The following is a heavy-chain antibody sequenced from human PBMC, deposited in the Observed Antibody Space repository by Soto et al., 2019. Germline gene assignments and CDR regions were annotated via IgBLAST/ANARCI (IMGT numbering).Heavy chain of an antibody. CDR2: INPNSGAT. CDR1: GYTFTDYY. J-gene: IGHJ6*02. V-gene: IGHV1-2*02. D-gene: IGHD2-2*02. CDR3: WKDQGGYMVSGMDV. Sequence: ASVKVSCKASGYTFTDYYIYWLRQAPGHGLEWMGWINPNSGATNYAHNFQGRVTMTRDTSIRAAYMELIRLSSDDTAVYYCWKDQGGYMVSGMDVWGQGTTVTVSS.